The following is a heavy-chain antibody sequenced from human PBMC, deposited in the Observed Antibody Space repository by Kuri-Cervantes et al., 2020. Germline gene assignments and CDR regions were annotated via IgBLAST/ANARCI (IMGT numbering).Heavy chain of an antibody. CDR3: ATSVAGTVGH. J-gene: IGHJ5*02. CDR2: ISAYNGNT. D-gene: IGHD6-19*01. CDR1: GYTFTSYG. V-gene: IGHV1-18*01. Sequence: ASVKVSCKASGYTFTSYGISWVRQAPGQGLEWMGWISAYNGNTSYAQKFQGRVTMTRDTSTSTAYMELRSLRSDDTAVYYCATSVAGTVGHWGQGTLVTVSS.